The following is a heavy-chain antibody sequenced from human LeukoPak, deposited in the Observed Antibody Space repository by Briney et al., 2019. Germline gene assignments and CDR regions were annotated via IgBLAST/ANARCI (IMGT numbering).Heavy chain of an antibody. CDR3: ARGRYCSSTSCSLGPLRYYYGMDV. Sequence: PSETLSLTCTVSGGSISSYYWSWIRQPPGQGLEWFGYIYYSGSTHYNPSLKSRVTISVDTSKNQFSLKLSSVTAADTAVYYCARGRYCSSTSCSLGPLRYYYGMDVWGQGTTVTVSS. V-gene: IGHV4-59*01. D-gene: IGHD2-2*01. J-gene: IGHJ6*02. CDR1: GGSISSYY. CDR2: IYYSGST.